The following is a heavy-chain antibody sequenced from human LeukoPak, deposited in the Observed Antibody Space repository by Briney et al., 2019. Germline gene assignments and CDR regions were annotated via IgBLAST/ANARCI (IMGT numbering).Heavy chain of an antibody. J-gene: IGHJ6*03. CDR1: GGSISSHY. CDR2: IYYSGST. D-gene: IGHD3-3*01. CDR3: ARTIFGEYYYYYYMDV. Sequence: SETLSLTCTVSGGSISSHYWGWIRQPPGKGLEWIGYIYYSGSTNYNPSLKSRVTISVDTSTNQFYLKLSSVTAADTAVYYCARTIFGEYYYYYYMDVWGKGTTVTVSS. V-gene: IGHV4-59*11.